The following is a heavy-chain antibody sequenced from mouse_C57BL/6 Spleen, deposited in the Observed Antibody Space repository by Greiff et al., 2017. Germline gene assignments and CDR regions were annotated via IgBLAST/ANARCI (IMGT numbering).Heavy chain of an antibody. CDR2: IWWDDDK. D-gene: IGHD2-2*01. Sequence: QVTLKVSGPGILQPSQTLSLTCSFSGFSLSTFGMGVGWIRQPSGKGLEWLAHIWWDDDKYYNPALKSRLTISKDTSKNQVFHRIANVDTADTATYYGRRIDPYVYDAYYARDYWGQGTSVTVSS. V-gene: IGHV8-8*01. J-gene: IGHJ4*01. CDR3: RRIDPYVYDAYYARDY. CDR1: GFSLSTFGMG.